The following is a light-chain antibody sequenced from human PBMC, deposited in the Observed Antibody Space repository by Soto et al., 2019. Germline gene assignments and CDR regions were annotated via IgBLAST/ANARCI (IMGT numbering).Light chain of an antibody. V-gene: IGLV1-40*01. Sequence: QSVLTQPPSVSGAPGQRVTISCTGSSSNIGANYDVHWYQQRPGSAPKLLIFANNNRPSGVPDRFSGSKSGTSASLAITGLQAEDEGDYYCGSWDSSLSVVIFGGGTKLTVL. J-gene: IGLJ2*01. CDR2: ANN. CDR3: GSWDSSLSVVI. CDR1: SSNIGANYD.